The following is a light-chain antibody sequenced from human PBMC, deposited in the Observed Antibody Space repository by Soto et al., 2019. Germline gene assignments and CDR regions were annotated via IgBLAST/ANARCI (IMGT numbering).Light chain of an antibody. Sequence: VLTQPASVSGSPGQSITIFCTGTNSDVGGDNYVSWYHQHPGKAPKLIIYGVTNRPSGVSDRFSGSKSGYTASLTISGLRAEDEADYYCSSYTNNGATVFGTGTKGTVL. V-gene: IGLV2-14*01. CDR3: SSYTNNGATV. CDR2: GVT. CDR1: NSDVGGDNY. J-gene: IGLJ1*01.